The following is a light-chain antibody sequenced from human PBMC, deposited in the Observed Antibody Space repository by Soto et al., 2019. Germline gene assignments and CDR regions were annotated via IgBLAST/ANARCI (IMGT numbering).Light chain of an antibody. CDR3: QQYDDYPLT. CDR1: QSVRSW. Sequence: DIQMTQSPSTLSASVGDRVTITCRASQSVRSWLAWYQQKPGKAPKFLIYDDSTLESGVPSRCSVSGSGTEFSLSISSLQPDDFATYYCQQYDDYPLTFGGGTKVEI. CDR2: DDS. J-gene: IGKJ4*01. V-gene: IGKV1-5*01.